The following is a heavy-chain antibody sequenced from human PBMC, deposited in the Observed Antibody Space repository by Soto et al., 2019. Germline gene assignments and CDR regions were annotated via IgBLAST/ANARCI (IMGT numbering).Heavy chain of an antibody. CDR1: GFVFTTYG. J-gene: IGHJ2*01. V-gene: IGHV3-33*01. CDR3: VRDPVALRNRVRVGYFNL. Sequence: QVKLVESGGGVVQPGRSLRLSCAASGFVFTTYGMHWARQAPGKGLEWVGVIWHDGSGTFYADALKGRFTISRDNSKNTLFLQMDSLTVEDTAVYYCVRDPVALRNRVRVGYFNLWGRGTQVTVSS. CDR2: IWHDGSGT. D-gene: IGHD1-26*01.